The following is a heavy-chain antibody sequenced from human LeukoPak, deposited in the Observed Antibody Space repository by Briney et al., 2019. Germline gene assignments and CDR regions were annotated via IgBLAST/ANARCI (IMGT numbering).Heavy chain of an antibody. D-gene: IGHD1-26*01. V-gene: IGHV4-59*08. CDR1: GGSISSYY. J-gene: IGHJ5*02. CDR3: ARFEWALSRVDP. Sequence: SETLSLTCTVSGGSISSYYWSWIRQPPGKGLEWIGYMYYSGSTKYNPSLKSRVTISVDTSKNQLSLKLSSVTAADTAVYYCARFEWALSRVDPWGQGTLVTVSS. CDR2: MYYSGST.